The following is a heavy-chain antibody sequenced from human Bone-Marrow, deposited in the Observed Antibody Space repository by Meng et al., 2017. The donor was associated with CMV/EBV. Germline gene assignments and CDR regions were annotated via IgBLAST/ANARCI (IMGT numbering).Heavy chain of an antibody. CDR2: INPNTGDS. CDR1: GYTFTTYD. CDR3: ARARSTLDY. D-gene: IGHD5/OR15-5a*01. J-gene: IGHJ4*02. Sequence: ASVKVSCKASGYTFTTYDINWIRQAPGQGLEWMAWINPNTGDSGYAQKFQGRLAITRDTSISTVYMELGSLRSDDTAVYYCARARSTLDYWGQGKLVNVAS. V-gene: IGHV1-8*03.